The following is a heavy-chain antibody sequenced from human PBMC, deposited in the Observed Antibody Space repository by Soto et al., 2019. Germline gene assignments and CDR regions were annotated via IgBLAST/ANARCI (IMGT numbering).Heavy chain of an antibody. J-gene: IGHJ6*02. CDR3: ARAPSIVVVVAATRHRLVDYYGMDV. CDR1: GFTFDDYA. CDR2: ISWNSGRI. D-gene: IGHD2-15*01. Sequence: QPGGSLRLSCAASGFTFDDYAMYWVRQVPGKGLEWVSGISWNSGRIGYADSVKGRLTISRDNAKNSLYLQMNSLRAEDTAVYYCARAPSIVVVVAATRHRLVDYYGMDVWGQGTTVTVSS. V-gene: IGHV3-9*01.